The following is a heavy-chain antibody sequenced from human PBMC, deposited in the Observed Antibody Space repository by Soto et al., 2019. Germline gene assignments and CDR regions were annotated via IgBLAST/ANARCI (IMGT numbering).Heavy chain of an antibody. Sequence: EVQLVESGGGLAQPGGSLRLSCTVSGFTFGNYWMTWVRQAPGKGLEWVANMNQNGSEKYYVDSVKGRFAISRDNAKNSLYLQMNSLSAEDTAVYYCASYRVSYAMDVWGQGTTVTVSS. CDR3: ASYRVSYAMDV. J-gene: IGHJ6*02. CDR2: MNQNGSEK. V-gene: IGHV3-7*05. CDR1: GFTFGNYW.